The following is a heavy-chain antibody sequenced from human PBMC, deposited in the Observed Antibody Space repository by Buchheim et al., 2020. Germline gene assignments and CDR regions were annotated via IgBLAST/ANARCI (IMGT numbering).Heavy chain of an antibody. CDR2: IKVKTEGGTT. D-gene: IGHD3-22*01. Sequence: VQLVESGGGLVKPGGSLRLSCAASGFTFSNVWMSWVRQAPGKGLEWVGRIKVKTEGGTTDYAAPVKGRFTISRDVSKNTLYLQMNSLKTEDTAVYYCTTVWSYYYDNSGSDERYFQHGGQGTL. CDR3: TTVWSYYYDNSGSDERYFQH. J-gene: IGHJ1*01. CDR1: GFTFSNVW. V-gene: IGHV3-15*01.